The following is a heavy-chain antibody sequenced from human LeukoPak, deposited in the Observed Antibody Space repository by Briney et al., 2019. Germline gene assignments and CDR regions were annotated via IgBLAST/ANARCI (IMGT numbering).Heavy chain of an antibody. V-gene: IGHV3-23*01. Sequence: TGGSLRLSCAASGFTFSNYAMSWVRQAPGKGLEWVSAISGSGSTTDYADSVKGRFTISRDNSKNTLDLQMNSLRAEDTAEYYCAKMGGYSSTWYFDTWGQETLVTVSS. J-gene: IGHJ4*02. CDR1: GFTFSNYA. D-gene: IGHD6-13*01. CDR3: AKMGGYSSTWYFDT. CDR2: ISGSGSTT.